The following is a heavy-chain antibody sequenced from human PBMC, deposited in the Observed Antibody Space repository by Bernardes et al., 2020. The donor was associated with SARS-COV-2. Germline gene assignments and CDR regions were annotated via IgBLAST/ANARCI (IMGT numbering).Heavy chain of an antibody. V-gene: IGHV3-30*18. J-gene: IGHJ6*02. Sequence: GGSLRLSCAASGFTFNNFGMHWVRQAPGRGLEWVAVISYEGSKKYYADSLEGRFTISKDNSKNTVYLQMNNLRSEDTAIYYCEKVQANFWIRPYNSGMDVWGQGTTVTVSS. CDR1: GFTFNNFG. CDR3: EKVQANFWIRPYNSGMDV. CDR2: ISYEGSKK. D-gene: IGHD5-18*01.